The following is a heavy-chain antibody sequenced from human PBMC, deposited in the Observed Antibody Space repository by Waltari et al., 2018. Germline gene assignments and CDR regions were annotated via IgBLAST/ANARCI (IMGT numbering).Heavy chain of an antibody. CDR3: ARDLKNYYYYDMDV. J-gene: IGHJ6*02. CDR2: ISSSSSTI. Sequence: EVQLVESGGGLVQPGGSLRLSCAASGFTFSSYSMNWVRQAPGKGLEWVSYISSSSSTIYYADSVKGRFTISRDNAKNSLYLQMNSLRAEDTAVYYCARDLKNYYYYDMDVWGQGTTVTVSS. CDR1: GFTFSSYS. V-gene: IGHV3-48*01.